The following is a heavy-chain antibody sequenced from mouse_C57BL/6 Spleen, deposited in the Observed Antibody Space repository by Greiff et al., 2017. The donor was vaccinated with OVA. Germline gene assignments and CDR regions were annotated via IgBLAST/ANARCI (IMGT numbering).Heavy chain of an antibody. Sequence: QVQLQQSGPGLVQPSQSLSITCTVSGFSLTSYGVHWVRQSPGKGLEWLGVIWSGGSTDYNAAFISRRSISKDNSKSQVFFKMNRLQAYDTAIYYCARNWGLNYSWDYWGQGTSVTVSS. V-gene: IGHV2-2*01. CDR2: IWSGGST. CDR3: ARNWGLNYSWDY. D-gene: IGHD3-3*01. J-gene: IGHJ4*01. CDR1: GFSLTSYG.